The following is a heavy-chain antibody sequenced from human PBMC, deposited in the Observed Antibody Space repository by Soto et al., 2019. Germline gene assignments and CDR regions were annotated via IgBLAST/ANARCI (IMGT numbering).Heavy chain of an antibody. CDR2: IYYSGST. CDR1: GVSISSSSYY. J-gene: IGHJ5*02. CDR3: ARDIAAAGMEDWFDP. D-gene: IGHD6-13*01. Sequence: SETLSLTCTVSGVSISSSSYYWGWIRQPPGKGLEWIGYIYYSGSTYYNPSLKSRVTISVDTSKNQFSLKLSSVTVADTAVYYCARDIAAAGMEDWFDPWGQGTLVTVSS. V-gene: IGHV4-31*03.